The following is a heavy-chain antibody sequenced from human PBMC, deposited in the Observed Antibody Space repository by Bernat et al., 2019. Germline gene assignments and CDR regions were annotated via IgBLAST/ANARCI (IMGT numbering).Heavy chain of an antibody. CDR3: AKSPSSSGYKLDY. D-gene: IGHD6-19*01. Sequence: EVQLVESGGGVVQPGGSLRLSCAASGFTFDDYAMQWVRQAPGKGLEWVSLISGVGGSTYYADSVNGRFTISRDTSKNSLHLQMNSLRTEDTALYYCAKSPSSSGYKLDYWGQGTLVTVSS. J-gene: IGHJ4*02. V-gene: IGHV3-43*02. CDR2: ISGVGGST. CDR1: GFTFDDYA.